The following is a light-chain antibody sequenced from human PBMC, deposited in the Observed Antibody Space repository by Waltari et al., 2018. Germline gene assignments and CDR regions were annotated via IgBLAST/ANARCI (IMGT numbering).Light chain of an antibody. V-gene: IGKV1-39*01. CDR2: AAS. CDR1: LTIFTY. CDR3: QQSYNDPRT. Sequence: DTQMTQAPSFLSASVGDSVTITCRASLTIFTYINWYQQRPGKAPKLLIYAASYLQSGVPSRFSGGGSGTHFTLTISSLQPEDFATYLCQQSYNDPRTFGQGTKVEI. J-gene: IGKJ1*01.